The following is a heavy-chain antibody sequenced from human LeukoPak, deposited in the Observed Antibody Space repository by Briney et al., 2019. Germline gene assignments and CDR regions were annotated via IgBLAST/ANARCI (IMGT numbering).Heavy chain of an antibody. V-gene: IGHV3-64*01. D-gene: IGHD2-8*01. Sequence: PGGSLRLSCAASGFTFSRHAMHWVRQAPGKGLEYISSISDNGGSTFYANSVKGRFTISRDNSNNMLYLQMGSLRVEDMAVYYCSRGLDRGYANGPVEWGQGDLVTVSS. CDR3: SRGLDRGYANGPVE. CDR2: ISDNGGST. J-gene: IGHJ4*02. CDR1: GFTFSRHA.